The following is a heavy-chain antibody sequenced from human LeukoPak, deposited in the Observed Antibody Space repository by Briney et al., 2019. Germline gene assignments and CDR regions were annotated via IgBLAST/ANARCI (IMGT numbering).Heavy chain of an antibody. D-gene: IGHD3-9*01. CDR3: ARGLLRDILTGYYYFDY. J-gene: IGHJ4*02. V-gene: IGHV4-59*12. Sequence: SETLSLTCTVSGGSISSYYWSWIRQPPGKGLEWIGYIYYSGSTNYNPSLKSRVTISVDTSKNQFSLKLSSVTAADTAVYYCARGLLRDILTGYYYFDYWGQGTLVTVSS. CDR2: IYYSGST. CDR1: GGSISSYY.